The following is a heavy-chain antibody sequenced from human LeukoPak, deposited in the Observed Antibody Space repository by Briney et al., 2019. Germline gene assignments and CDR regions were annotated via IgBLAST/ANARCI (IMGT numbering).Heavy chain of an antibody. CDR1: GFTFSMSS. V-gene: IGHV3-30*04. CDR2: ISFDGANK. D-gene: IGHD6-13*01. CDR3: ARGRAGIAAAGFDY. Sequence: GGSLRLSCAASGFTFSMSSMHWVRLAPGKGLEWLAGISFDGANKFSGDSVKGRFSISRDNSKNTLYLQMNSLGLDDTAVYFCARGRAGIAAAGFDYWGQGTLVTVSS. J-gene: IGHJ4*02.